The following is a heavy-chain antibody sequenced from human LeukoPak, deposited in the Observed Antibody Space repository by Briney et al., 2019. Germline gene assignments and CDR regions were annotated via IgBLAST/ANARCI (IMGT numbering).Heavy chain of an antibody. D-gene: IGHD3-10*01. V-gene: IGHV2-26*01. Sequence: SGPVLVKPTETLTLTRTVSGFSLSNARMGVSWIRQPPGKALEWLAHIFSNDEKSYSTSLKSRLTISKDTSKSQVVLTMTNMDPVDTATYYCARAPMVRGVLDAFDIWGQGTMVTVSS. CDR3: ARAPMVRGVLDAFDI. J-gene: IGHJ3*02. CDR2: IFSNDEK. CDR1: GFSLSNARMG.